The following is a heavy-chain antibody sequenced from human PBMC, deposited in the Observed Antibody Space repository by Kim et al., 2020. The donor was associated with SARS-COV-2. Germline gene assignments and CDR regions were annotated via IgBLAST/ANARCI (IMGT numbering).Heavy chain of an antibody. J-gene: IGHJ6*02. CDR2: IKQDGSEK. V-gene: IGHV3-7*01. CDR1: GFTFSSYW. D-gene: IGHD5-12*01. Sequence: GGSLRLSCAASGFTFSSYWMSWVRQAPGKGLEWVANIKQDGSEKYYVDSVKGRFTISRDNTKNSLYLQMNSLRAEDTAVYYCARDSVVATSEDYYYGMDVWGQGTTVTVSS. CDR3: ARDSVVATSEDYYYGMDV.